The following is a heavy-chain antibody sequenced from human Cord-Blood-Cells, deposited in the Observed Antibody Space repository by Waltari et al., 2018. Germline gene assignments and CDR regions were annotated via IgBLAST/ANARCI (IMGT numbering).Heavy chain of an antibody. J-gene: IGHJ3*02. Sequence: QVQLVQSGAEVKKPGASVKVSCKASGYTFTGYYMHWVRQAPGKGLEWMGLINPNSGGTNYAQKFQGWVTMTRDTSISTAYMELSRLRSDDTAVYYCARYSSSWPHDAFDIWGQGTMVTVSS. CDR2: INPNSGGT. CDR3: ARYSSSWPHDAFDI. D-gene: IGHD6-13*01. V-gene: IGHV1-2*04. CDR1: GYTFTGYY.